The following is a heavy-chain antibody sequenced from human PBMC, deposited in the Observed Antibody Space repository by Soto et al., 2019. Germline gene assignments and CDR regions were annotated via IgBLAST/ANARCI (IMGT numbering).Heavy chain of an antibody. D-gene: IGHD1-26*01. V-gene: IGHV3-23*01. CDR2: ISGSGGST. CDR1: GFSFSSDA. J-gene: IGHJ6*02. CDR3: AKDQMGGSYDYYYGMDV. Sequence: PGGSLRLSCAASGFSFSSDAMSWVRQAPGKGLEWVSAISGSGGSTYYADSVKGRFTISRDNSKNTLYLQMYSLRAEDTAVYYCAKDQMGGSYDYYYGMDVWGQGTTVTVSS.